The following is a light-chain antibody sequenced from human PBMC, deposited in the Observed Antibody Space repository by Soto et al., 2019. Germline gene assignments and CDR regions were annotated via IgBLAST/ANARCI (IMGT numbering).Light chain of an antibody. V-gene: IGLV1-47*01. J-gene: IGLJ3*02. CDR3: AAWDDSLSGVV. CDR2: GNN. CDR1: SSNIETNY. Sequence: QSVLTQPPSASGTPGQTVTISSSGSSSNIETNYVSWYQQLPGTAPKLLIYGNNQRPSGVPDRFSGSRSGTSASLAISGLRSEDEADYYCAAWDDSLSGVVFGGGTKLTVL.